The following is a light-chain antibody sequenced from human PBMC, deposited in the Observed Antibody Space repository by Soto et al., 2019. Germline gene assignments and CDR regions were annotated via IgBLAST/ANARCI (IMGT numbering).Light chain of an antibody. CDR3: SSYTTSSTRV. Sequence: QSALTQPASVSGSPGQSITISCTGTSSDVGGYNYVSWFQQSPGKAPKVMIYEVTNRPSGVSNRFSGSKSDNTASLTISGLQAEDEADYYCSSYTTSSTRVFGGGTKVTVL. J-gene: IGLJ3*02. CDR2: EVT. V-gene: IGLV2-14*01. CDR1: SSDVGGYNY.